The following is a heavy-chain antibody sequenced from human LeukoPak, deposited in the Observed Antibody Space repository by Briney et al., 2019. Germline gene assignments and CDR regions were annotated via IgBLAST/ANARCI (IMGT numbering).Heavy chain of an antibody. CDR2: INPNSGGT. D-gene: IGHD3-22*01. CDR1: GYTFTGYY. CDR3: ARAIGSGYYSPPSSLFY. Sequence: GASVKVSCKASGYTFTGYYMHWVRQAPGQGLEWMGWINPNSGGTNYAQKFQGRVTMTRDTSISTAYMELSRLRSDDTAVYYCARAIGSGYYSPPSSLFYWGQGTLVTVSS. V-gene: IGHV1-2*02. J-gene: IGHJ4*02.